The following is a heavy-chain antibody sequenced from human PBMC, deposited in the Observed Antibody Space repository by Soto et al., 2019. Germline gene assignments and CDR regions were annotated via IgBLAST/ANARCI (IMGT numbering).Heavy chain of an antibody. V-gene: IGHV3-74*01. CDR1: GFTFSSYW. D-gene: IGHD3-16*02. Sequence: EVQLVESGGGLVQPGGSLRLSCAASGFTFSSYWMHWVRQAPGKGLVWVSRINSDGSSTSYADSVKGRFTISRDNAKNTLYLQMNSLRAEDTAVYYCSRAIKFGGVIVPIGVDYWGQGTLVTVSS. CDR2: INSDGSST. J-gene: IGHJ4*02. CDR3: SRAIKFGGVIVPIGVDY.